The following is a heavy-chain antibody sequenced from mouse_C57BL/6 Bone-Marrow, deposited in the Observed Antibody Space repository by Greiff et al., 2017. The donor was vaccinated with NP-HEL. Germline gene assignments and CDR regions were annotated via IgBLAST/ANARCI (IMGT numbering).Heavy chain of an antibody. Sequence: EVHLVESEGGLVQPGSSMKLSCTASGFTFSDYYMAWVRQVPEKGLEWVANINYDGSSTYYLDSLKSRFIISRDNAKNILYLQMSSLKSEDTATYYCARDGYYGSSWYFDFWGTGTTVTVSS. D-gene: IGHD1-1*01. CDR1: GFTFSDYY. V-gene: IGHV5-16*01. J-gene: IGHJ1*03. CDR3: ARDGYYGSSWYFDF. CDR2: INYDGSST.